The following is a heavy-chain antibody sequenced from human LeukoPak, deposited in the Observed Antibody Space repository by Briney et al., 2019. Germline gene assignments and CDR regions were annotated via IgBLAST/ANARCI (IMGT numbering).Heavy chain of an antibody. V-gene: IGHV3-30*18. D-gene: IGHD4-11*01. CDR1: GFTFKNFG. CDR2: ISYDGNID. CDR3: AKGAVDYQDYYFDS. J-gene: IGHJ4*02. Sequence: PGGSLRLSCSASGFTFKNFGMHWVRQAPGKGLEWVAVISYDGNIDYYADSVRGRFTISRDNSKKTLYLQMNSLRTEDTAVYYCAKGAVDYQDYYFDSWGQGTLVTVSS.